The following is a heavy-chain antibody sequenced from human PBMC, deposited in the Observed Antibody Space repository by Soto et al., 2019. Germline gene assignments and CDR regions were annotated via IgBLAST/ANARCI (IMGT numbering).Heavy chain of an antibody. CDR3: ARGRGSYYYDDDGGEG. Sequence: PSEPLSLTCSVSGGTISSSSYYWGWIRQPPGKGLEWIGNIYYSGSTYYNPSLKSRVTISVDTSKNQFSLKLSSVTAADTAVYFCARGRGSYYYDDDGGEGGGRGTTVGVPS. CDR1: GGTISSSSYY. D-gene: IGHD3-10*01. J-gene: IGHJ6*02. CDR2: IYYSGST. V-gene: IGHV4-39*01.